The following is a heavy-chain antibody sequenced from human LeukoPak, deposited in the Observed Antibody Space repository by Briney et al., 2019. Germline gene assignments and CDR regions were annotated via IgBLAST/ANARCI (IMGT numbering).Heavy chain of an antibody. CDR3: ARDGGKMKDIVVVPAA. CDR2: ISAYNGNT. Sequence: GVSVKVSCKASGYTFTSYGISWVRQAPGQGLEWMGWISAYNGNTNYAQKLQGRVTMTTDTSTSTAYMELRSLRSDDTAVYYCARDGGKMKDIVVVPAAWGQGTLVTVSS. J-gene: IGHJ5*02. CDR1: GYTFTSYG. D-gene: IGHD2-2*01. V-gene: IGHV1-18*01.